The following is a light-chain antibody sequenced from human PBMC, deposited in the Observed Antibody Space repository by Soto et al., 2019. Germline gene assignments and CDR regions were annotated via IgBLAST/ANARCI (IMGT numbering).Light chain of an antibody. V-gene: IGKV1-5*01. J-gene: IGKJ1*01. Sequence: DIQMTQSPSTLSASVGDRCAIACRSSQSITNRLAWYQLKPGKAPKVLIYDALNLESGVPSRFSGSGYGTEFTLTIRSLQPDDFATYCCQHYGGMWTFGQGTKVDIK. CDR2: DAL. CDR1: QSITNR. CDR3: QHYGGMWT.